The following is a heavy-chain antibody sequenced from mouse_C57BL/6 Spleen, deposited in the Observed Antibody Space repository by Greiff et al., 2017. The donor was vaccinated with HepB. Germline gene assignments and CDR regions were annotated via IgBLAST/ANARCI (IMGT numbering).Heavy chain of an antibody. Sequence: QVHVKQSGAELVKPGASVKISCKASGYAFSSYWMNWVKQRPGKGLEWIGQIYPGDGDTNYNGKFKGKATLTADKSSSTAYMQLSSLTSEDSAVYFCARGSNYVGNAMDYWGQGTSVTVSS. CDR3: ARGSNYVGNAMDY. D-gene: IGHD2-5*01. CDR1: GYAFSSYW. V-gene: IGHV1-80*01. CDR2: IYPGDGDT. J-gene: IGHJ4*01.